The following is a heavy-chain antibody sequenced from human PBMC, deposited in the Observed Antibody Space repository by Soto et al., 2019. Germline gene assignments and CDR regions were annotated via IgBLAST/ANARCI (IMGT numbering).Heavy chain of an antibody. D-gene: IGHD1-26*01. CDR3: TRVGWELTFDY. CDR2: ISSANSAI. CDR1: GFTFIGYT. Sequence: GGSLRLSCATSGFTFIGYTLSWVRQAPGKGLELVSYISSANSAIYYADSVKGRSEISRDNAKTSMFLQLHSLRAEDTAIYYCTRVGWELTFDYWGQGAQVTVSS. V-gene: IGHV3-48*01. J-gene: IGHJ4*02.